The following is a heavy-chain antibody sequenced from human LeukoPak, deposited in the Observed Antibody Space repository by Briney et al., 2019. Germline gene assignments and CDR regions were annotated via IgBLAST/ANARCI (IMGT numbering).Heavy chain of an antibody. CDR3: AVSGFGELSIDY. V-gene: IGHV3-23*01. D-gene: IGHD3-10*01. Sequence: GGSLRLSCAASGFTFSSYAMSWVRQAPGKGLEWVSAISGSGGSTYYADSVKGRFTISRDNSKNTLYLQMNSLRAEDTAVYYCAVSGFGELSIDYWGQGTLVTVSS. J-gene: IGHJ4*02. CDR1: GFTFSSYA. CDR2: ISGSGGST.